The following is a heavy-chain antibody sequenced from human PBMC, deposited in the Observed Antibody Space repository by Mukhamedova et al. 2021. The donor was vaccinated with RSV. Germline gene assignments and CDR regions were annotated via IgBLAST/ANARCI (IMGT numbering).Heavy chain of an antibody. J-gene: IGHJ4*02. CDR2: IYASGST. CDR3: ARQSYIAAAASYYFDY. Sequence: GLEWIGHIYASGSTNYNPSLKSRVTMSVDTSNNRFSLKLSSVTAADTAVYSCARQSYIAAAASYYFDYWGQGTLVTVSS. V-gene: IGHV4-4*07. D-gene: IGHD6-13*01.